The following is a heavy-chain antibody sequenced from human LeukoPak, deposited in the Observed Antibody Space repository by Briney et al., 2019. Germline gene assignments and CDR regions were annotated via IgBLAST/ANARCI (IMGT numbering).Heavy chain of an antibody. CDR2: IYYSGST. CDR1: GGSISSYY. D-gene: IGHD3-16*01. Sequence: PSETLSLTCTVSGGSISSYYWSWIRQPPGKGLEWIGYIYYSGSTNYNPSLKSRVTISVDTSKNQFSLKLSSVTAADTAVYYCARAQASAWGRAASAFDIWGQGTMVTVSS. J-gene: IGHJ3*02. CDR3: ARAQASAWGRAASAFDI. V-gene: IGHV4-59*01.